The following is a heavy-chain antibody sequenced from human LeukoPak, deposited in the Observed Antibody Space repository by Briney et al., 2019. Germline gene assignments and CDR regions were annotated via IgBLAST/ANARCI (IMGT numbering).Heavy chain of an antibody. CDR3: ANQAYYYDSSGYYDTYYFDY. D-gene: IGHD3-22*01. Sequence: GGSLRLSCAASGFIFSNYAMSWVRQAPGKGLQWVSAFSGSGGSTYYADSVKGRFTISRDNSKNTLYLQMNSLRAEDTAVYYCANQAYYYDSSGYYDTYYFDYWGQGTLVTVSS. CDR2: FSGSGGST. J-gene: IGHJ4*02. V-gene: IGHV3-23*01. CDR1: GFIFSNYA.